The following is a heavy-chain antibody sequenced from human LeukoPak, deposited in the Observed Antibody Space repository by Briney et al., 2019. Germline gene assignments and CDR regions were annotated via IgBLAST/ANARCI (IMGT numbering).Heavy chain of an antibody. J-gene: IGHJ3*02. D-gene: IGHD1-1*01. CDR1: GFTFSNYA. CDR2: ISFDATKE. CDR3: ARFKVGTNTTQKNAFDI. V-gene: IGHV3-30*01. Sequence: GGSLRLSCAASGFTFSNYAMHWVRQAPGKGLEWVAVISFDATKEYFGKSVKGRFTISRDNSKTTLYLQMHRLRIEDTALYFCARFKVGTNTTQKNAFDIWGRGTVVAVSS.